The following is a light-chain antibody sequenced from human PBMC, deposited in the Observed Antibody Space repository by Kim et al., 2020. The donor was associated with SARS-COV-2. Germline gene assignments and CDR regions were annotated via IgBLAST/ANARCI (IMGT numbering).Light chain of an antibody. Sequence: SSELTQDPAVSVALGQTVRITCQGDSLRSYYATWYQQKPGQAPILVIYGKNNRTSGIPDRFSGSSSGNTASLTNTGTQAGDEADYYCNSRDSNDNVVFGGGTKVTVL. CDR2: GKN. CDR1: SLRSYY. CDR3: NSRDSNDNVV. J-gene: IGLJ2*01. V-gene: IGLV3-19*01.